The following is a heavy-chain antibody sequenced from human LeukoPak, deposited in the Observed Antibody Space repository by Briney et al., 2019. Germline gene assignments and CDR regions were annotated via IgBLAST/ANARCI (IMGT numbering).Heavy chain of an antibody. V-gene: IGHV3-30-3*01. CDR3: ARSREYYDSSGYATPGY. CDR2: ISYDGSNK. CDR1: GFTFSSYA. J-gene: IGHJ4*02. Sequence: GSLRLSCAASGFTFSSYAMHWVRRAPGKGLEWVAVISYDGSNKYYADSVKGRFTISRDNSKNTLYLQMNSLRAEDTAVYYCARSREYYDSSGYATPGYWGQGTLVTVSS. D-gene: IGHD3-22*01.